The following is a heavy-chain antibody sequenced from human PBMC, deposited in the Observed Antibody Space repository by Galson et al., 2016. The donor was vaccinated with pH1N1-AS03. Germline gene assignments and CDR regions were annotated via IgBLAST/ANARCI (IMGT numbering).Heavy chain of an antibody. D-gene: IGHD6-13*01. CDR2: ISSRSSDI. V-gene: IGHV3-21*01. CDR3: ATNIEQRYTSKWYKFDH. J-gene: IGHJ4*02. Sequence: SLRLSCAASGFTSSSYSVNWVRQAPGKGLEWVSSISSRSSDIYYADSVKGRFTISRDNARRSLYLQMNSLRAEDTAVYYCATNIEQRYTSKWYKFDHWGPGTLVTVSS. CDR1: GFTSSSYS.